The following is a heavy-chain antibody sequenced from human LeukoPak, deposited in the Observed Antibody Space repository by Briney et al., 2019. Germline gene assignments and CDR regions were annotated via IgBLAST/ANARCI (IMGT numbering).Heavy chain of an antibody. D-gene: IGHD4-17*01. CDR2: IYTSGST. V-gene: IGHV4-61*02. J-gene: IGHJ4*02. CDR3: ARAGYGDSDFDY. Sequence: SDTLSLTCTVSGGSISSGSYYWSWLRQPAGKGLEWIGRIYTSGSTNYNPSLKSRVTISVDTSKNQFSLKLSSVTAADTAVYYCARAGYGDSDFDYWGQGTLVTVSS. CDR1: GGSISSGSYY.